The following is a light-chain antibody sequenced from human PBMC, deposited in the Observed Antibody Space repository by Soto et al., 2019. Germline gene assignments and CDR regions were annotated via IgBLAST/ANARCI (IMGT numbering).Light chain of an antibody. CDR1: QSIALS. CDR3: QQSFRRPIT. CDR2: VAF. J-gene: IGKJ5*01. V-gene: IGKV1-39*01. Sequence: DIQMTQSPSSLSASVGDTVTMTCRASQSIALSVNWYQQKPGKAPKLLIYVAFTLASGVPSRFSGSGSGTEFTLTIRSLQPGDFATYYCQQSFRRPITFGQGTRLEIK.